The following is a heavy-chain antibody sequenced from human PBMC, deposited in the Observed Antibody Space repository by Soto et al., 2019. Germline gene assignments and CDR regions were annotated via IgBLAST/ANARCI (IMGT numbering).Heavy chain of an antibody. Sequence: QVQLVQSGAEVKKPGSSVKVSCKASGGTFSSYAISWVRQAPGQGLEWMGGIIPIFGTANYAQKFQGRVTITADESKSTAYMELSSLRSEDTAVYYCARDRGYCSGGSCYYFDYWGQGTLVTVSS. D-gene: IGHD2-15*01. CDR1: GGTFSSYA. J-gene: IGHJ4*02. CDR2: IIPIFGTA. V-gene: IGHV1-69*01. CDR3: ARDRGYCSGGSCYYFDY.